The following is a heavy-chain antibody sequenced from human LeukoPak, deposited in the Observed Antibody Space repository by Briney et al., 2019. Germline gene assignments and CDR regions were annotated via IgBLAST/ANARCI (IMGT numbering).Heavy chain of an antibody. Sequence: ASVKVSCKASGYTFTGYYMHWVRQAPGQGLEWMGWINPNSGGTNYAQEFQGRVTMTRDTSISTAYMELSRLRSDDTAVYYCARGAYSSSWLYNWFDPWGQGTLVTVSS. J-gene: IGHJ5*02. D-gene: IGHD6-13*01. V-gene: IGHV1-2*02. CDR1: GYTFTGYY. CDR3: ARGAYSSSWLYNWFDP. CDR2: INPNSGGT.